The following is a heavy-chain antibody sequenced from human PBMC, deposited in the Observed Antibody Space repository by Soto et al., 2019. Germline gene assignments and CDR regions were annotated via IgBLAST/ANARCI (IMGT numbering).Heavy chain of an antibody. CDR1: GYTFTSYD. D-gene: IGHD4-17*01. CDR3: ARTLYGDNFHD. V-gene: IGHV1-8*01. CDR2: MNPNSGNT. Sequence: GSPVKAAGKASGYTFTSYDIARVRQATGQGLEWMGCMNPNSGNTGYAQKFEGRLTMTRNTSISTAYMDLSSLRSEDTAVYYCARTLYGDNFHDWGQGTLVTVSS. J-gene: IGHJ4*02.